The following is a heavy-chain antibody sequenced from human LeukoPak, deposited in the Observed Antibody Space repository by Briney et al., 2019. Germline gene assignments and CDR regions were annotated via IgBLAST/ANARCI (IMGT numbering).Heavy chain of an antibody. D-gene: IGHD3-3*01. CDR2: IYTSGST. CDR1: GGSISSYY. CDR3: ARDDYDFWSGRRENWFDP. V-gene: IGHV4-4*07. J-gene: IGHJ5*02. Sequence: SETLSLTCTVSGGSISSYYWSWIRQPAGKGLEWIGRIYTSGSTNYNPSLKSRVTMSVDTSKNQFSLKLSSVTAADTAVYYCARDDYDFWSGRRENWFDPWGQGTLVTVPS.